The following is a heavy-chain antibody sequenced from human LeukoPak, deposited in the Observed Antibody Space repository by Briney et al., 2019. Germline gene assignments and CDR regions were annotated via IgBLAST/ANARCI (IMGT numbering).Heavy chain of an antibody. V-gene: IGHV3-48*03. Sequence: PGGSLRLSCAASGFTFKNYEMNWFRQAPGKGLEWLSYISVSSATIFYADSVKGRFTISRDNARNSLYLQMNSLRVEDSGVYYCVRKTVGVQNWWDPWGQGTLVTVSS. CDR1: GFTFKNYE. CDR3: VRKTVGVQNWWDP. D-gene: IGHD1-26*01. J-gene: IGHJ5*02. CDR2: ISVSSATI.